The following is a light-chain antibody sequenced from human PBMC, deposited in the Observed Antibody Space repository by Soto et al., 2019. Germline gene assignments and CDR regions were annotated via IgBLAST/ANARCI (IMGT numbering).Light chain of an antibody. J-gene: IGLJ2*01. CDR2: DVI. CDR3: SSYTSSSNYVV. Sequence: QSVLTQPASVSGSPGQSITISCTGTSSDVGGYNYVSWYQQHPGKAPKLMIYDVINRPSGVSNRFSGSKSGNSASLTISGLQAEDEADYYCSSYTSSSNYVVFGGGTKVTV. CDR1: SSDVGGYNY. V-gene: IGLV2-14*03.